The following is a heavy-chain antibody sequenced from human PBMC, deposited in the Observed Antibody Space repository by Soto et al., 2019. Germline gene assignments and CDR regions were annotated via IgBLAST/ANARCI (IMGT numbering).Heavy chain of an antibody. D-gene: IGHD3-22*01. CDR2: IWYDGSNK. CDR1: GFTFSSYG. CDR3: ARDPTYYYDSSGYRVYYYYGMDV. Sequence: PGGSLRLSCAASGFTFSSYGMHWVRQAPGKGLEWVAVIWYDGSNKYYADSVKGRFTISRDNSKNTLYLQMNSLRAEDTAVYYCARDPTYYYDSSGYRVYYYYGMDVWGQGTTVTVSS. V-gene: IGHV3-33*01. J-gene: IGHJ6*02.